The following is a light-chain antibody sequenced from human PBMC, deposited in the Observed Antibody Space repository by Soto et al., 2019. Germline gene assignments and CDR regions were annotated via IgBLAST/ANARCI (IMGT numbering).Light chain of an antibody. CDR3: SSYSTTNILV. V-gene: IGLV2-14*03. J-gene: IGLJ1*01. CDR1: SSDVGAYEH. CDR2: DVN. Sequence: QSALTQPASVSASPGQSVTISCTGASSDVGAYEHVSWYQQHPGRAPKFILYDVNNRPSGVSNHFSGSKSGNTASLVISGLQANDEADYYCSSYSTTNILVFGSGTKVT.